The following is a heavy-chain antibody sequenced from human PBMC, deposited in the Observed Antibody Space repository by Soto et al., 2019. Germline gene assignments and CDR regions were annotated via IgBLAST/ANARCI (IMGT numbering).Heavy chain of an antibody. D-gene: IGHD1-26*01. CDR3: AKDVGATILYGMDV. V-gene: IGHV3-30*18. J-gene: IGHJ6*02. CDR2: ISYDGSNK. Sequence: QVQLVESGGGVVQPGRSLRLSCAASGFIFSSYGMHWVRQAPGKGLEWVAVISYDGSNKYYADSVKGRFTISRDNSKNTLYLQMNSLRAEDTAVYYCAKDVGATILYGMDVWGQGTTVTVSS. CDR1: GFIFSSYG.